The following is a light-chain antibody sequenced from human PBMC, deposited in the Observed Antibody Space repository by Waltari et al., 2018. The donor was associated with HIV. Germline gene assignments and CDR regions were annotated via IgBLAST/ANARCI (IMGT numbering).Light chain of an antibody. Sequence: DIVMTQSPDALALYLGERATINCKSSRTILYNSNNKNYLAWYQQKPGQPPKLLIYWASTRESGVPDRFSGSGSGTDFTLTISNVQTEDMAVYYCQQYFNTPLTFGGGTKVEIK. J-gene: IGKJ4*01. CDR2: WAS. CDR1: RTILYNSNNKNY. V-gene: IGKV4-1*01. CDR3: QQYFNTPLT.